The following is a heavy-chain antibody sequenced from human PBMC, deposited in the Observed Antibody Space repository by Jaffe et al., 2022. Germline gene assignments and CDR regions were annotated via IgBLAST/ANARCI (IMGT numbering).Heavy chain of an antibody. Sequence: QVQLQESGPGLVKPSETLSLTCTVSGGSISSYYWSWIRQPPGKGLEWIGYIYYSGSTNYNPSLKSRVTISVDTSKNQFSLKLSSVTAADTAVYYCARGFGLYGSGSYVSYYYMDVWGKGTTVTVSS. V-gene: IGHV4-59*01. CDR2: IYYSGST. CDR3: ARGFGLYGSGSYVSYYYMDV. D-gene: IGHD3-10*01. J-gene: IGHJ6*03. CDR1: GGSISSYY.